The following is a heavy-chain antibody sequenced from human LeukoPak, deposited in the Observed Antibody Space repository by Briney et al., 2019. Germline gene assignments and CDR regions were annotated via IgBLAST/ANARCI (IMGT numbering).Heavy chain of an antibody. CDR3: ARENESGSYFDY. CDR1: GFTFSSYG. J-gene: IGHJ4*02. D-gene: IGHD1-26*01. V-gene: IGHV3-23*01. Sequence: GGSLRLSCAASGFTFSSYGMSWVRQAPGKGLEWVSAISGSGGSTYYADSVKGRFTISRDNSKNTLYLQMNSLRAEDTAVYYCARENESGSYFDYWGQGTLVTVSS. CDR2: ISGSGGST.